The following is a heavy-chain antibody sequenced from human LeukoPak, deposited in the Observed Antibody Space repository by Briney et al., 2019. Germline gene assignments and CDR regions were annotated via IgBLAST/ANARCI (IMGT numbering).Heavy chain of an antibody. CDR3: ARDRKLYAV. CDR1: AFTFSTYA. J-gene: IGHJ4*02. Sequence: GGSLRLSCAASAFTFSTYAMSWVRQAPGKGLEWVSAISDSSGSTYYADSVKGRLTISRDNSKNTLYLQVNSLRTEDTAVYYCARDRKLYAVWGQGTLVTVSS. D-gene: IGHD2/OR15-2a*01. CDR2: ISDSSGST. V-gene: IGHV3-23*01.